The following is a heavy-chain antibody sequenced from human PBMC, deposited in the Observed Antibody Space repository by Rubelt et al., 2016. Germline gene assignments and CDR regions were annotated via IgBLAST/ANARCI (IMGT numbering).Heavy chain of an antibody. CDR3: ARSFRPDKYSYDS. CDR1: GGSISSTT. CDR2: SITVGAP. Sequence: QVQLQESGPGLVRPSETLSLTCTVSGGSISSTTGAGSGSPQGRDWSGLVISITVGAPVTTPPSRVESPYHKTSKNQFSLGLSAVTAADTAVYYCARSFRPDKYSYDSWGQGTLVTVSS. D-gene: IGHD3-16*01. V-gene: IGHV4-59*01. J-gene: IGHJ4*02.